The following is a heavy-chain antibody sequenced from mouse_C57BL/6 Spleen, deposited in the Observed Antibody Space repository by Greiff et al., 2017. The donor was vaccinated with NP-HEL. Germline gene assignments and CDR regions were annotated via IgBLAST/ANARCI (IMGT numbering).Heavy chain of an antibody. CDR1: GYAFSSYW. V-gene: IGHV1-80*01. Sequence: QVQLQQSGAELVKPGASVKISCTASGYAFSSYWMHWVKQRPGKGLEWIGQIYPGDGDTNYNGKFKGKDTLTADKSSITAYMQLSSLTSDDYAGYICAGGYGNYFYYFDYWGQGTTVTVSA. D-gene: IGHD2-1*01. CDR2: IYPGDGDT. CDR3: AGGYGNYFYYFDY. J-gene: IGHJ2*01.